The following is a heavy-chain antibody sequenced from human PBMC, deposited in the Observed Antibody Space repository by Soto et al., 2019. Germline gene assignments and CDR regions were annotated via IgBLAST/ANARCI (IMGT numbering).Heavy chain of an antibody. Sequence: GGSLRLSCAASGFTFSSYAMSWVRQAPGKGLEWVSAISGSGGSTYYADSVKGRFTISRDNSKNTLYLQMNSLRAEDTAVYYCAKSLEGVAAAGSYYYYGMDVWGQGTTVTVSS. CDR3: AKSLEGVAAAGSYYYYGMDV. CDR2: ISGSGGST. D-gene: IGHD6-13*01. CDR1: GFTFSSYA. J-gene: IGHJ6*02. V-gene: IGHV3-23*01.